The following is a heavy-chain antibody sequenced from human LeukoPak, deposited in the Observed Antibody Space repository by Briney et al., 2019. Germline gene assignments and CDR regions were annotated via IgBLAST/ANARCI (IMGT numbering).Heavy chain of an antibody. J-gene: IGHJ6*03. D-gene: IGHD1-7*01. CDR2: INPNSGGT. CDR1: GYTFTSYA. V-gene: IGHV1-2*02. CDR3: ARKGGKLNYYYYYMDV. Sequence: ASVKVSCKASGYTFTSYAMNWVRQAPGQGLEWMGWINPNSGGTNYAQKFQGRVSMTRDTSISTAYMELSRLRSDDTAVYYCARKGGKLNYYYYYMDVWGKGTTVTNSS.